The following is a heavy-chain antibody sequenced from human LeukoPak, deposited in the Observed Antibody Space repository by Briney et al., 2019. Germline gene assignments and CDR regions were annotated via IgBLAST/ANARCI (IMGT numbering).Heavy chain of an antibody. CDR1: GFTFSSYG. V-gene: IGHV3-30*03. D-gene: IGHD4-17*01. CDR3: ARGDYGNGLGFDY. J-gene: IGHJ4*02. Sequence: PGGSLRLSCAASGFTFSSYGMHWVRQAPGKGLEWVAVISYDGSNKYYADSVKGRFTISRDNSKNTLYLQMNSLRAEDTAVYYCARGDYGNGLGFDYWGQGTLVTVSS. CDR2: ISYDGSNK.